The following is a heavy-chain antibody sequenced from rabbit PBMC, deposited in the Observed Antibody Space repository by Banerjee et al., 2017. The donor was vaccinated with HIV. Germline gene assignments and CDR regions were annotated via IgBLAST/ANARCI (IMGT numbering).Heavy chain of an antibody. D-gene: IGHD4-1*01. CDR2: IDPIFGSA. CDR1: GFDLSSYG. J-gene: IGHJ4*01. CDR3: ARDLAGVIGWNFNL. Sequence: QEQLEESGGDLVQPEGSLTLSCKASGFDLSSYGVSWVRQAPGKGLEWIGYIDPIFGSAYYASWVNGRFTISKTSSTTVTLQMTSLTAADTATYFCARDLAGVIGWNFNLWGQGTLVTVS. V-gene: IGHV1S45*01.